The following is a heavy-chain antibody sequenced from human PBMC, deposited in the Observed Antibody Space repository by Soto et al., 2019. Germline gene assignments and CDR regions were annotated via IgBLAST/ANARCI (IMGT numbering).Heavy chain of an antibody. CDR1: GITYTTYA. J-gene: IGHJ5*02. D-gene: IGHD5-12*01. CDR3: ARAISGYVT. V-gene: IGHV1-3*04. Sequence: QVQVVQSGAEVKKPGASVKVSCKASGITYTTYAIHWVRQAPGQGLEWMGWINTGNGNTRYSQRFQGRVTLTTDTSARTAYMDLSSLTSDDTAVYYCARAISGYVTWGQGTLITVSS. CDR2: INTGNGNT.